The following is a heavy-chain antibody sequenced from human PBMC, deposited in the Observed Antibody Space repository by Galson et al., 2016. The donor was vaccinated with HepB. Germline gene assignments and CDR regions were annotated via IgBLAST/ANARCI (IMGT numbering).Heavy chain of an antibody. CDR3: AREGPRRISVAKMGFFDY. CDR2: IKQDGSEK. V-gene: IGHV3-7*01. D-gene: IGHD2-15*01. J-gene: IGHJ4*02. CDR1: GYPFEKCW. Sequence: LRLSCAASGYPFEKCWLSWVRQAPGKGLEWVANIKQDGSEKYYGDSVKGRFTISRDNARNSVYLQMNNLRVDDTAVYYCAREGPRRISVAKMGFFDYWGRGSLVTVSS.